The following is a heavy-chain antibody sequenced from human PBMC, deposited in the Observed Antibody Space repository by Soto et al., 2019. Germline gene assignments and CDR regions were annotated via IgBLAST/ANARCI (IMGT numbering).Heavy chain of an antibody. CDR1: GGTFSSYA. J-gene: IGHJ6*02. Sequence: SVKVSCKASGGTFSSYAISWVRQAPGQGLEWMGGIIPIFGTANYAQKFQGRVTITADKSTSTAYMELSSLRSEDTAVYYCARSAGTAIYYYYGMDVWGQGTTVTAP. CDR3: ARSAGTAIYYYYGMDV. V-gene: IGHV1-69*06. CDR2: IIPIFGTA. D-gene: IGHD5-18*01.